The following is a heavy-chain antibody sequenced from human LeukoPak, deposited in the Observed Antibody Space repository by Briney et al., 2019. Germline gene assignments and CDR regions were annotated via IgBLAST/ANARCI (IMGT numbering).Heavy chain of an antibody. V-gene: IGHV3-23*01. CDR1: GFTFSNYD. J-gene: IGHJ4*02. D-gene: IGHD1-26*01. CDR3: SGTKNYYFDY. CDR2: IISGGTT. Sequence: PGGSLRLSCATSGFTFSNYDMSWVRQAPGKGLEWVSLIISGGTTYSADSVKGRFTVSRENSKNTLYLQMESLRAEDTAVYYCSGTKNYYFDYWGQGTLVTVSS.